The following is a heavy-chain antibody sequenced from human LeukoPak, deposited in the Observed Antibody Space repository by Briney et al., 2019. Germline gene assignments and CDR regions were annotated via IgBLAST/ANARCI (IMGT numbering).Heavy chain of an antibody. D-gene: IGHD3-22*01. J-gene: IGHJ5*02. Sequence: PSETLSLTCTVSGGSISSGDYYWSWIRQPPEKGLEWIAYMYYSGSTYYNPSLKSRVTMSADTSKNQLSLKLSSVTAAETPVYYCARPYYYDSRIDPWGQGILVTVSS. CDR2: MYYSGST. CDR3: ARPYYYDSRIDP. CDR1: GGSISSGDYY. V-gene: IGHV4-30-4*01.